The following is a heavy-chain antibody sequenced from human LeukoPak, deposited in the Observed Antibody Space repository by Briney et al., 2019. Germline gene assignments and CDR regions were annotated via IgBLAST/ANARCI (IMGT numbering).Heavy chain of an antibody. CDR2: INPNSGGT. CDR3: ARGVREYGGNLNWFDP. J-gene: IGHJ5*02. D-gene: IGHD4-23*01. V-gene: IGHV1-2*04. Sequence: GASVKVSCKASGYTFTGYYMHWVRQAPGQGLEWMGWINPNSGGTNYAQKFQGWVTMTRDTSISTAYMELSRLRSDDTAVYYCARGVREYGGNLNWFDPWGQGTLVTVSS. CDR1: GYTFTGYY.